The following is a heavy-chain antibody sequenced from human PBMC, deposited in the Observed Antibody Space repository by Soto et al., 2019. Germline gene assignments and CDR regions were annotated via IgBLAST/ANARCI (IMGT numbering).Heavy chain of an antibody. CDR3: ARDLDLGQLDY. V-gene: IGHV4-59*01. Sequence: SETLSLTCTVSGGSISSYYWSWIRQPPGKGLEWIGYIYYSGSTNYNPSLKSRVTISVDTSKNQFSLKLSSVTAADTAVYYCARDLDLGQLDYWGQGTLVTVSS. CDR2: IYYSGST. CDR1: GGSISSYY. D-gene: IGHD3-9*01. J-gene: IGHJ4*02.